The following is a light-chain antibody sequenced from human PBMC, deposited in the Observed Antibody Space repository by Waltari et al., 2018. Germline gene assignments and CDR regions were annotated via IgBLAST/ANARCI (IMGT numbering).Light chain of an antibody. V-gene: IGKV3-15*01. J-gene: IGKJ2*01. CDR2: GKS. Sequence: EIVMTQSPATLSMSPGETATLSCRASQGISSNLAWYQQKPGQAPRLLMYGKSTRASGFPAGFSGRGSGKEFTLTISSLQSEDVAKYYCQQYDIWPYTFGQGTKLEIK. CDR3: QQYDIWPYT. CDR1: QGISSN.